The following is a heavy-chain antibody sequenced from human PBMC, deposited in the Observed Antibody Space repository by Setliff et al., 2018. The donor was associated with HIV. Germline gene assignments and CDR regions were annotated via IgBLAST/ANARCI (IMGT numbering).Heavy chain of an antibody. V-gene: IGHV1-18*01. CDR1: GYTFTSYG. J-gene: IGHJ3*01. Sequence: ASVKVSCKASGYTFTSYGITWVRQAPGQGLEWMGWISAYNGNTNYSQNLQGRVTMTTDTSTSTAYMELRSLRADDTAVYYCARDGPTGWDAFDVWGQGTMVTVSS. CDR3: ARDGPTGWDAFDV. CDR2: ISAYNGNT. D-gene: IGHD3-9*01.